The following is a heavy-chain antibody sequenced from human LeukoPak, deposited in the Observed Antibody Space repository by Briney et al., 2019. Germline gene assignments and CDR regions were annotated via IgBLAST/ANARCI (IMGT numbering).Heavy chain of an antibody. CDR2: INPSGGST. J-gene: IGHJ3*02. Sequence: ASVKVSCKASGYTFTSYGISWVRQDPGQGLEWMGIINPSGGSTSYAQKFQGRVTMTRDTSTSTVYMELSSLRSEDTAVYYCARPIAVAGLDAFDIWGQGTMVTVSS. V-gene: IGHV1-46*01. D-gene: IGHD6-19*01. CDR3: ARPIAVAGLDAFDI. CDR1: GYTFTSYG.